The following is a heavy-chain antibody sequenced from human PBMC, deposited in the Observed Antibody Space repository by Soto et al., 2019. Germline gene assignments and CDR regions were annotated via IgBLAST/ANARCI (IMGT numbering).Heavy chain of an antibody. J-gene: IGHJ4*02. D-gene: IGHD1-26*01. V-gene: IGHV4-34*01. CDR2: IDHRGST. CDR3: ARGVWETRFGY. Sequence: SETLSLTCAVYGGSFSGYYWSWIRQPPGRGPEWIGEIDHRGSTNYNPSLKSRVSISVDTSKNQFSLKLNSVTAADTAVYYCARGVWETRFGYWGQGTPVTVSS. CDR1: GGSFSGYY.